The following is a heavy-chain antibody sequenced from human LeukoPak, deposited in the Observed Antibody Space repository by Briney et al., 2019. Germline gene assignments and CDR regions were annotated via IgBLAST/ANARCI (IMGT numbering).Heavy chain of an antibody. CDR2: FDPEDGET. J-gene: IGHJ5*02. CDR3: ARDRIAAAGITSYNWFDP. V-gene: IGHV1-24*01. D-gene: IGHD6-13*01. Sequence: ASVKVSCKVSGHTLTEIGMHWVRQTPGKGLEWMGRFDPEDGETIFAQNFQGRVSMTEDTSTDTAYMELSSLRSEDTAVYYCARDRIAAAGITSYNWFDPWGQGTLVTVSS. CDR1: GHTLTEIG.